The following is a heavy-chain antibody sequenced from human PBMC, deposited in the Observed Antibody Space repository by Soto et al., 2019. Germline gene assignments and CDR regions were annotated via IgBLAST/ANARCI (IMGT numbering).Heavy chain of an antibody. D-gene: IGHD4-17*01. Sequence: SETLSLTCTVSGDSVSKYYWNWIRQPAGKGLEWIGRIYTTRSPNYNPSLKSRVTMSVDTSKNQFSLKLNLSSVTAADTAVYYCARSPAYGDYANLDTWGQGTLVTAPQ. V-gene: IGHV4-4*07. J-gene: IGHJ5*02. CDR2: IYTTRSP. CDR3: ARSPAYGDYANLDT. CDR1: GDSVSKYY.